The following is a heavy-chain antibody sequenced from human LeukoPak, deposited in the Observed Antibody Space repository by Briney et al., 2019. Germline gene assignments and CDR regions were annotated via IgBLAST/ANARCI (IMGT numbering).Heavy chain of an antibody. D-gene: IGHD3-10*01. J-gene: IGHJ4*02. CDR3: ARVMSVSGSFQFDH. CDR1: GFTFSSYA. Sequence: PVRSLRLSCAASGFTFSSYAMHWVRQAPGKGLEWVSVIYSGISTSYADSVKGRFTISRDNSKNTLHLQMNSLRAEDTAVYYCARVMSVSGSFQFDHWGQGTLVTVSS. CDR2: IYSGIST. V-gene: IGHV3-53*01.